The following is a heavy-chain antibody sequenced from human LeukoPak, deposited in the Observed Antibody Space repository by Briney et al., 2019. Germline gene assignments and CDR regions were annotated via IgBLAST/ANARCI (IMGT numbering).Heavy chain of an antibody. D-gene: IGHD5-18*01. J-gene: IGHJ4*02. CDR1: GGSISSYY. CDR3: ARDLSVLTGYSYDV. CDR2: IYYSGST. Sequence: PSETLSLTCTVPGGSISSYYWSWIRQPPGKGLGWIEYIYYSGSTDYNPSLKSRVTISVDTSKNQFSLKLSSVTAADTAVYYCARDLSVLTGYSYDVWGQGTLVTVSS. V-gene: IGHV4-59*01.